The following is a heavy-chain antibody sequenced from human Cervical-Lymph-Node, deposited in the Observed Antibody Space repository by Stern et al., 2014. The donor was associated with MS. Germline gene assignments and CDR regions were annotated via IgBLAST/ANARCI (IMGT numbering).Heavy chain of an antibody. CDR1: GGTFSTYA. CDR3: ARATVARGAFDI. Sequence: VQLLESGAEVMKPGSSVKVSCKASGGTFSTYAINWVRQAPGQGLEWMGGIIPIFGAAKYAQKFQVRVTITADESTNTAYMDLNSLRSDDTAVYYCARATVARGAFDIWGQGTMVTVST. V-gene: IGHV1-69*01. J-gene: IGHJ3*02. CDR2: IIPIFGAA. D-gene: IGHD4-23*01.